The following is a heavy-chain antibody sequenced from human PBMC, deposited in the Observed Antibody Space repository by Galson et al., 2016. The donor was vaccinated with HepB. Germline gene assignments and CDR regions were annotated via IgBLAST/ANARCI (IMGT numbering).Heavy chain of an antibody. Sequence: SLRLSCAASGFCFSDYYMNWIRQAPGKGLEWVSYISSSSSSYTNYADSVKGRFTISRDNAQNSLYLQMSSLRAEDTAVYYCARDIYDFWSGYYTFDYWGKGTTVIVSS. D-gene: IGHD3-3*01. J-gene: IGHJ4*03. CDR2: ISSSSSSYT. V-gene: IGHV3-11*06. CDR1: GFCFSDYY. CDR3: ARDIYDFWSGYYTFDY.